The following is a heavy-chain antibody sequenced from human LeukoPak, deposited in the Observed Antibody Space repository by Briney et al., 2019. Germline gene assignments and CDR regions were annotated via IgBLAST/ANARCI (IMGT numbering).Heavy chain of an antibody. CDR3: ARLRGYSYGYGDY. CDR1: GFTFSSYS. CDR2: ISSSGNTI. V-gene: IGHV3-48*04. Sequence: GGSLRLSCAASGFTFSSYSMTWVRQAPGKGLEWVSYISSSGNTIDYADSVKGRFTISRDNAKNSLYLQMVSLRAEDTAAYYCARLRGYSYGYGDYWGQGTLVTVSS. J-gene: IGHJ4*02. D-gene: IGHD5-18*01.